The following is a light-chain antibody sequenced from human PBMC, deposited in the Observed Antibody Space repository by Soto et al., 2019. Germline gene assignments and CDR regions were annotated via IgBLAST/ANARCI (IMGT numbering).Light chain of an antibody. Sequence: QSALTQPPSASGSPGQSVTISCTGTSSDVGDYNYVSWYQQHPDKVPKLMIYEVTKRPSGVPARFSGSKSGDTASLTVSGLQADDEADYYCSSYVGSNSLVFGGGTKLTVL. CDR2: EVT. V-gene: IGLV2-8*01. CDR1: SSDVGDYNY. J-gene: IGLJ3*02. CDR3: SSYVGSNSLV.